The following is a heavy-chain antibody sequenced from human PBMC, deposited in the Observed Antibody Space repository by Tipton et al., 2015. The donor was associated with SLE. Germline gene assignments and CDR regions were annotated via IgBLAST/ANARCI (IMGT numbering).Heavy chain of an antibody. Sequence: SLRLSCAASSFSFNSYGMHWVRQAPGKGLEWVAFISYDASGDYYADSVKGRFIISRDNSRDTLFLRLNNLRAEDSAVYYCARDSSNWSLDYWGQGTLVAVSS. V-gene: IGHV3-30*19. CDR3: ARDSSNWSLDY. CDR2: ISYDASGD. J-gene: IGHJ4*02. CDR1: SFSFNSYG. D-gene: IGHD3-16*02.